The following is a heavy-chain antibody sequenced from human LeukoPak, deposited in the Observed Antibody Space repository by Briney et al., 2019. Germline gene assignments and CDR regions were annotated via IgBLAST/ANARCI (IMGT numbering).Heavy chain of an antibody. Sequence: GGSLRLSCAASGFTFSTFAMIWGRQPPGKGLEWVSSIFPSGGEIHYADSVEGRFTISRDNAKNSLYLQMNSLRGEDTAVYYCARETLTVTTDYYMDVWGKGTTVTVSS. CDR1: GFTFSTFA. CDR3: ARETLTVTTDYYMDV. CDR2: IFPSGGEI. J-gene: IGHJ6*03. V-gene: IGHV3-21*01. D-gene: IGHD4-17*01.